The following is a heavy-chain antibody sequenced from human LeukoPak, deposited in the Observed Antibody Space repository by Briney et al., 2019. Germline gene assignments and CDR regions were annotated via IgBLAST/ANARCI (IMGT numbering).Heavy chain of an antibody. CDR3: ARGYGGAPYYYYGMDV. J-gene: IGHJ6*02. CDR1: GGTFSSYA. Sequence: SVKVSCKASGGTFSSYAISWVRQAPGQGLEWMGGTIPIFGTANYAQKFQGRVTITADESTSTAYMELSSLRSEDTAVYYCARGYGGAPYYYYGMDVWGQGTTVTVSS. V-gene: IGHV1-69*01. CDR2: TIPIFGTA. D-gene: IGHD5-12*01.